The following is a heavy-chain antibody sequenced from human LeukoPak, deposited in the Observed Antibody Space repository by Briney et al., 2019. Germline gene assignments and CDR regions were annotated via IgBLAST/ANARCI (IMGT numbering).Heavy chain of an antibody. D-gene: IGHD2-15*01. CDR3: ARGLYCSGGSCYSFHWYFDL. J-gene: IGHJ2*01. CDR2: IYYSGST. Sequence: SETLSLTCTVSGGSISSSSYYWGWIRQPPGKGLEWIGYIYYSGSTNYNPSLKSRVTISVDTSKNQFSLKLSSVTAADTAVYYCARGLYCSGGSCYSFHWYFDLWGRGTLVTVSS. CDR1: GGSISSSSYY. V-gene: IGHV4-61*05.